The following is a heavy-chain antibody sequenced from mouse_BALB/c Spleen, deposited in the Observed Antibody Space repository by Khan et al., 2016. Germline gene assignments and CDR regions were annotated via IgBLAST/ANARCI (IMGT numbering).Heavy chain of an antibody. D-gene: IGHD1-1*01. CDR3: ARILHGSSPYYAMDY. CDR1: GFSLTTYG. V-gene: IGHV2-9*02. Sequence: QVQLKESGPGLVAPSQSLSITCAVSGFSLTTYGVHWVRQPPGKGLEWLGVIWAGGSTNYNSALMSRLIINKDNSKSQVFLQMNSLQTDDTAMYYCARILHGSSPYYAMDYWGQGTSVTVSS. J-gene: IGHJ4*01. CDR2: IWAGGST.